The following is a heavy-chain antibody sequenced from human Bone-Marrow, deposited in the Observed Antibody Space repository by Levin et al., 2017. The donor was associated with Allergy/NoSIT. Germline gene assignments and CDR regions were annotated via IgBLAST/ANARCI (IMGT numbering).Heavy chain of an antibody. V-gene: IGHV3-21*01. D-gene: IGHD6-13*01. CDR3: ARDGASSSWYSFSGWFDP. J-gene: IGHJ5*02. CDR2: ISSSSSYI. Sequence: GGSLRLSCAASGFTFSSYSMNWVRQAPGKGLEWVSSISSSSSYIYYADSVKGRFTISRDNAKNSLYLQMNSLRAEDTAVYYCARDGASSSWYSFSGWFDPWGQGTLVTVSS. CDR1: GFTFSSYS.